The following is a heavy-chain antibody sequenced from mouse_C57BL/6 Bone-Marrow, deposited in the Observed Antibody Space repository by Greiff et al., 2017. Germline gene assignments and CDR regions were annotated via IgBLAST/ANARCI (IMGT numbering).Heavy chain of an antibody. CDR1: GFNIKDDY. CDR2: IDPETGDT. CDR3: KRRAPAQEKCAY. D-gene: IGHD3-2*02. J-gene: IGHJ3*01. Sequence: VQLQQSGAELVRPGASVKLSCTASGFNIKDDYMHWVKQRPEQGLEWIGWIDPETGDTAYASKFQGKATITVATSSNTAYLQLSSMSSEDAAVYYCKRRAPAQEKCAYWGQGALVTVSA. V-gene: IGHV14-4*01.